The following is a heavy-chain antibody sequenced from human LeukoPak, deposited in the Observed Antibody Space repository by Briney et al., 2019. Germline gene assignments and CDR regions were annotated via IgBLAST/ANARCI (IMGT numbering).Heavy chain of an antibody. J-gene: IGHJ4*02. CDR3: ARDLGSSGYV. Sequence: ASVKVSCKTSGYPFTRFEMSWVRQAPGQGLEWMGWINTNTGNPTYAQGFTGRFVFSLDTSVSTAYLQISSLKAEDTAVYFCARDLGSSGYVWGQGTLVTVSS. CDR1: GYPFTRFE. CDR2: INTNTGNP. V-gene: IGHV7-4-1*02. D-gene: IGHD3-22*01.